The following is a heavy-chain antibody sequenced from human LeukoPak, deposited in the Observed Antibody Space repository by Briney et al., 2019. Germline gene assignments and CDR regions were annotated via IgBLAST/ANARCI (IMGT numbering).Heavy chain of an antibody. V-gene: IGHV4-39*01. Sequence: SETLSLTCTVSGGSISSSSYYWGWIRQPPGKGLEWIGSIYYGGSTYYDPSLKSRVTISVDTSKNQFSLKLSSVTAADTAVYYCARQFRSLGSFNWYFDLWGRGTMVTVSS. CDR1: GGSISSSSYY. D-gene: IGHD1-26*01. J-gene: IGHJ2*01. CDR3: ARQFRSLGSFNWYFDL. CDR2: IYYGGST.